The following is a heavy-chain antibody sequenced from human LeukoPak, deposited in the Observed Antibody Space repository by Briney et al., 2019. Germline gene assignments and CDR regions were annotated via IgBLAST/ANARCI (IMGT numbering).Heavy chain of an antibody. CDR1: GFTFSSYS. Sequence: GGSLRLSCAASGFTFSSYSMSWVRQAPGKGLEWVSSISSSSSYTYYADSVKGRLTISRDNAKDSLYLQMNSLRAEDTALYYCARGRYNWKGEGENWFDPWGQGTLVTVSS. CDR2: ISSSSSYT. D-gene: IGHD1-20*01. V-gene: IGHV3-21*01. J-gene: IGHJ5*02. CDR3: ARGRYNWKGEGENWFDP.